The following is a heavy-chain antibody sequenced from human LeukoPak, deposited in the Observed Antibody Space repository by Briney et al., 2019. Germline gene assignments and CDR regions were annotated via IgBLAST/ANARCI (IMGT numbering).Heavy chain of an antibody. J-gene: IGHJ4*02. Sequence: RASVKVSCKASGGSFSRYAISWVRQAPGQGLEWMGGIIPIFGTANYAQKFQGRVTITADESTRTAYMELRTLRSEDTAIYYCARGSGETGGYYYVYWGRGTPVTVSS. CDR1: GGSFSRYA. D-gene: IGHD3-22*01. V-gene: IGHV1-69*13. CDR3: ARGSGETGGYYYVY. CDR2: IIPIFGTA.